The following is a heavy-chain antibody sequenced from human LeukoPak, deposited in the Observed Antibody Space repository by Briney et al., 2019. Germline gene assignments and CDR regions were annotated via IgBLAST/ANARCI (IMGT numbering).Heavy chain of an antibody. J-gene: IGHJ4*02. CDR3: AKGRVYSYGLFDY. CDR1: GFTFSSYA. Sequence: PGGSLRLSCAASGFTFSSYAMSWVRQAPGKGLEWVSAISGSGGSTYYADSVKGRFTISRDNSKNTPYQQMNSLRAEDTAVYYCAKGRVYSYGLFDYWGQGTLVTVSS. V-gene: IGHV3-23*01. CDR2: ISGSGGST. D-gene: IGHD5-18*01.